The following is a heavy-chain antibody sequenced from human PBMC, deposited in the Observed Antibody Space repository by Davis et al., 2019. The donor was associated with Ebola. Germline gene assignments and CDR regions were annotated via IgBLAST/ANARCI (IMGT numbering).Heavy chain of an antibody. CDR1: GVSVSSGAYY. Sequence: MPSETLSLTCKVSGVSVSSGAYYWNWIRQPPGKGLEWIGYIYYSGSSDYSPSLRGRVTISLDTSKNQFSLRLSSVTAADTAVYYCARDGYSNDWGDYWGQGTLVTVSS. CDR3: ARDGYSNDWGDY. V-gene: IGHV4-61*08. J-gene: IGHJ4*02. D-gene: IGHD6-19*01. CDR2: IYYSGSS.